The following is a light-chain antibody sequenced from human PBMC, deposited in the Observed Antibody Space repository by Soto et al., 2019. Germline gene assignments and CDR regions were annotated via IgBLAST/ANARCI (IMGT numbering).Light chain of an antibody. Sequence: QYALTQPASVSGSPGQSITISCTGTSSDVGSYNLVSWYQQHTGKAPKLMIYEGSKRPSGVSNRFSGSKSGNTASLTISGLQAEDEADYYCCSYAGSRVFGGGTKLTVL. CDR2: EGS. CDR1: SSDVGSYNL. J-gene: IGLJ3*02. CDR3: CSYAGSRV. V-gene: IGLV2-23*01.